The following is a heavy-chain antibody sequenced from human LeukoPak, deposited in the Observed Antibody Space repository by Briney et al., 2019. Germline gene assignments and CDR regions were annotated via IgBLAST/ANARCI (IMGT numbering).Heavy chain of an antibody. CDR3: ARHPGRLFDY. CDR1: GGSISSSSFY. V-gene: IGHV4-39*01. CDR2: IYYSGNT. Sequence: PSETLSLTCTVSGGSISSSSFYWGWIRQPPGKGLEGIGSIYYSGNTYYNPSLKSRVSISVDTSKNQFSLKLSSVTAADTAVYYCARHPGRLFDYWGQGTLVTVSS. J-gene: IGHJ4*02.